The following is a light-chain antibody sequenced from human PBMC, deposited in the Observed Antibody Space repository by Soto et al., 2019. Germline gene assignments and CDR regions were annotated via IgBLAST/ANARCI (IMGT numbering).Light chain of an antibody. CDR1: QSVSSSY. V-gene: IGKV3-20*01. CDR3: LQYDGWPLT. CDR2: GAS. J-gene: IGKJ5*01. Sequence: EIVLTQSPGTLSLSPGERATLSCRASQSVSSSYLAWYQQKPGQAPRLLIYGASTRATGIPARFSGDGSGTEFTLTIDSLQSEDFVVYYCLQYDGWPLTFGQGTRLEN.